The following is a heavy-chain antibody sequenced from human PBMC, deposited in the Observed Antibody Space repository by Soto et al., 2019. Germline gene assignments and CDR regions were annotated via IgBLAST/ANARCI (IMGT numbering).Heavy chain of an antibody. CDR2: IRSKANSYAT. J-gene: IGHJ4*02. CDR3: RAYSGDLENYFDY. V-gene: IGHV3-73*01. D-gene: IGHD1-26*01. CDR1: GFTFSCSG. Sequence: GGSLRLSCAASGFTFSCSGMHWVRQASGKGLEWVGRIRSKANSYATAYAASVKGRFTISRDDSKNTAYLQMNSLKTEDTAVYYCRAYSGDLENYFDYWGQGTLVTVSS.